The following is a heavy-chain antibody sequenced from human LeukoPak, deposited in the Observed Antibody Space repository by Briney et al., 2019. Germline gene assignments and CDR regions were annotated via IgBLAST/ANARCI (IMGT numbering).Heavy chain of an antibody. Sequence: SETLSLTCAVYGGSFSGYYWSWIRQPPGKGLEWIGEINHSGSTNYNPSLKSRVTISVDTSKNQFSLKLSSVTAADTAVYYCARLNVAAAGTYYYYYYMDVWGKGTTVTVSS. CDR2: INHSGST. CDR1: GGSFSGYY. D-gene: IGHD6-13*01. V-gene: IGHV4-34*01. CDR3: ARLNVAAAGTYYYYYYMDV. J-gene: IGHJ6*03.